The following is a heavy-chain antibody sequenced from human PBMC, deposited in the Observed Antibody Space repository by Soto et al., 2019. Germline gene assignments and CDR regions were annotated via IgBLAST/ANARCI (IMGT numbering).Heavy chain of an antibody. J-gene: IGHJ4*02. D-gene: IGHD3-16*01. CDR1: GGSFSGYY. CDR3: ARVAHYDYVWGSPRGTYFDY. CDR2: INHSGST. Sequence: SETLSLTXAVYGGSFSGYYWSWIRQPPGKGLEWIGEINHSGSTNYNPSLKSRVTISVDTSKNQFSLKLSSVTAADTAVYYCARVAHYDYVWGSPRGTYFDYWGQGTLVTVSS. V-gene: IGHV4-34*01.